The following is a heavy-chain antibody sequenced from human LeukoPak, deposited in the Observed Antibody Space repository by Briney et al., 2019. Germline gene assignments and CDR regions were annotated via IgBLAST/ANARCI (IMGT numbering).Heavy chain of an antibody. J-gene: IGHJ3*02. V-gene: IGHV4-30-4*01. CDR2: IYYSGST. CDR1: GGSISSGDYY. CDR3: ARRAARGYSYGFRQDGFHI. D-gene: IGHD5-18*01. Sequence: TSETLSLTCTVSGGSISSGDYYWSWIRQPPGKGLEWIGYIYYSGSTYYNPSLKSRVTISVDTSKNQFSLKLSSVTAADTAVYYCARRAARGYSYGFRQDGFHIWGQGTMVTVSS.